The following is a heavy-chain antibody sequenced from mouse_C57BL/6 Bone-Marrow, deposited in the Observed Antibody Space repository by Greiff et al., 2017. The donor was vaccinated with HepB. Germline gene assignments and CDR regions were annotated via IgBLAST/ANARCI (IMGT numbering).Heavy chain of an antibody. CDR3: ARRGDGSSDRYFEV. CDR2: IYPRSGNT. D-gene: IGHD1-1*01. CDR1: GYTFTSYG. V-gene: IGHV1-81*01. Sequence: QVQLQQSGAELARPGASVKLSCKASGYTFTSYGISWVKQRTGQGLEWIGEIYPRSGNTYYNEKFKGKAKLTADKSSSTAYMELRRRTSEDCAVYGGARRGDGSSDRYFEVWGTGTTVTVAS. J-gene: IGHJ1*03.